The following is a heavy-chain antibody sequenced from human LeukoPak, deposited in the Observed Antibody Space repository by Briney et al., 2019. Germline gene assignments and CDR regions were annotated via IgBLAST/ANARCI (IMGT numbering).Heavy chain of an antibody. J-gene: IGHJ4*02. CDR1: GGPISSYY. Sequence: SETLSLTCTVSGGPISSYYWSWIRQPPGKGLEWIGYIYYSGSTNYNPSLKSRVTISVDTSKNQFSLKLSSVTAADTAVYYCARAPKPCSGGSCYSGFGYFDYWGQGTLVTVSS. V-gene: IGHV4-59*01. CDR3: ARAPKPCSGGSCYSGFGYFDY. D-gene: IGHD2-15*01. CDR2: IYYSGST.